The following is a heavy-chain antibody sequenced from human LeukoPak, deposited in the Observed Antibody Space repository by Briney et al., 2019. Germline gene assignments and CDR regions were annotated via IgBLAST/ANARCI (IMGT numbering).Heavy chain of an antibody. CDR2: ISAYKGNT. J-gene: IGHJ5*02. CDR3: ARDAPSRLPSPFDP. D-gene: IGHD5-12*01. V-gene: IGHV1-18*01. Sequence: ASVKVSCKASGYTFTSYGISWVRRAPGQGLEWMGWISAYKGNTNYAQKLQGRVTMTTDTSTSTAYMELRSLRSDDTAVYYCARDAPSRLPSPFDPWGQGTLVTVSS. CDR1: GYTFTSYG.